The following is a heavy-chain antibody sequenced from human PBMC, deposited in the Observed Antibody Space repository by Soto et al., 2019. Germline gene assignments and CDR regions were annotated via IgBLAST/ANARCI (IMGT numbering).Heavy chain of an antibody. Sequence: GGSLRLSCAASGFTFSSYAMHWVRQAPGKGLEWVAVISYDGSNKYYADSVKGRFTISRDNSKNTLYLQMNSLRAEDTAVYYCATVAIVPTLDYWGQGTLVTVSS. CDR2: ISYDGSNK. CDR3: ATVAIVPTLDY. J-gene: IGHJ4*02. V-gene: IGHV3-30-3*01. CDR1: GFTFSSYA. D-gene: IGHD2-2*01.